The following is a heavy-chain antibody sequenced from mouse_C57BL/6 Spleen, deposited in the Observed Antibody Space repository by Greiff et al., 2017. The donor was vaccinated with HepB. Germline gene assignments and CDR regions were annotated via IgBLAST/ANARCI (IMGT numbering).Heavy chain of an antibody. D-gene: IGHD4-1*01. Sequence: VHLVESGPELVKPGASVKLSCKASGYTFTSYDINWVKQRPGQGLEWIGWIYPRDGSTKYNEKFKGKATLTVDTSSSTAYMELHSLTSEDSAVYFCARGGPGTGDYWGQGTTLTVSS. CDR2: IYPRDGST. CDR3: ARGGPGTGDY. V-gene: IGHV1-85*01. CDR1: GYTFTSYD. J-gene: IGHJ2*01.